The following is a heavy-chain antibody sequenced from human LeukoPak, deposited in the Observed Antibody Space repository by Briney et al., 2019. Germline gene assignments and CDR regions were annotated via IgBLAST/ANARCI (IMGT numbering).Heavy chain of an antibody. D-gene: IGHD3-3*01. V-gene: IGHV3-74*01. Sequence: PGGSLRLSCAASGSTFSSYWMHWVRQGPGKGLAWVSRINSDGSSTTYADSVKGRFTISRDSSKHTLYLQMNSLRAEDTAVYYCAKGFWSGYLGGAFDIWGQGTMVTVSS. CDR2: INSDGSST. CDR3: AKGFWSGYLGGAFDI. J-gene: IGHJ3*02. CDR1: GSTFSSYW.